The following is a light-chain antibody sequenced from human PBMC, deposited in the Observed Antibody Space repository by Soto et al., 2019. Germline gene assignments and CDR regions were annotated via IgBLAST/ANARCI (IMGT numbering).Light chain of an antibody. J-gene: IGLJ2*01. V-gene: IGLV2-14*03. Sequence: QSVLTQPASVSGSPGQSITISCTGTSSDVGGYNYVSWYQHHPGKAPKLIIYDVSNRPSGVSNRFSGSKSGNTASLTISGVQAEDEDAYYCSSYTGISSPVVFGGGTKLTVL. CDR2: DVS. CDR3: SSYTGISSPVV. CDR1: SSDVGGYNY.